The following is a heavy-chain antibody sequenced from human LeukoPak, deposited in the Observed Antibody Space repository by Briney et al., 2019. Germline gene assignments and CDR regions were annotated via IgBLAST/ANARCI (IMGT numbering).Heavy chain of an antibody. V-gene: IGHV4-59*08. J-gene: IGHJ4*02. CDR3: ARSVGSGLFDY. CDR2: IYYSGST. Sequence: ASETLSLTCTVSGGSISSYYWSWIRQPPGKGLEWIGYIYYSGSTNYNPSLKSRVTISVDTSKNQFSLKLSSVTAADTAVYYCARSVGSGLFDYWGQGALVTVSS. CDR1: GGSISSYY. D-gene: IGHD1-26*01.